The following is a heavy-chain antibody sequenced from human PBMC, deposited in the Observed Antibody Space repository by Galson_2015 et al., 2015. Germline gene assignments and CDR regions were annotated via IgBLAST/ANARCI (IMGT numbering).Heavy chain of an antibody. Sequence: SLRLSCAASEFTFSSYYMSWVRQAPGKGLEWVSSISSTTTYIYYADSGKGRFTISRDNAKNSLYLQMNSLGAEDTAVYYCARQILDYDFWSGYYPTNFDYWGQGTLVTVSS. J-gene: IGHJ4*02. V-gene: IGHV3-21*01. D-gene: IGHD3-3*01. CDR1: EFTFSSYY. CDR3: ARQILDYDFWSGYYPTNFDY. CDR2: ISSTTTYI.